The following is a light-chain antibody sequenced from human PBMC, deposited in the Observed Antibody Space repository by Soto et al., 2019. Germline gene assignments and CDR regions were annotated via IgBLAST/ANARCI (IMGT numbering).Light chain of an antibody. CDR2: DVT. Sequence: HSALTQLASVTRSAVHSLPISYTRTSNDIGGHNAVSWYQQYSGEAPRLLIYDVTSRAAGVSNRFSASKSGNTASLTISGLQAEDEADYYCSSYVTGGSYVLGPGTKVTVL. CDR1: SNDIGGHNA. V-gene: IGLV2-14*01. J-gene: IGLJ1*01. CDR3: SSYVTGGSYV.